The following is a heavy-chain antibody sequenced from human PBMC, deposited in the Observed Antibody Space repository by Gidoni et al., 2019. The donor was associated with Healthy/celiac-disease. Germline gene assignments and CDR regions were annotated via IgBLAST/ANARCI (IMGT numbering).Heavy chain of an antibody. J-gene: IGHJ6*02. CDR2: IYTSGST. CDR1: VGSISSGSYY. V-gene: IGHV4-61*02. CDR3: ARGSISPYGMDV. D-gene: IGHD3-3*02. Sequence: QVQLQESGPGLVKPSQTLSLTCTVSVGSISSGSYYWSWIRQPAGKGLEWIGRIYTSGSTNYNPSLKSRVTISVDTSKNQFSLKLSSVTAADTAVYYCARGSISPYGMDVWGQGTTVTVSS.